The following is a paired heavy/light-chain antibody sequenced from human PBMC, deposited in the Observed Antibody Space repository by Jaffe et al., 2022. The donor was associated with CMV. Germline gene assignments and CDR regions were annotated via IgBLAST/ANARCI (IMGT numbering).Heavy chain of an antibody. D-gene: IGHD3-22*01. CDR1: GGSFSSYP. J-gene: IGHJ4*02. V-gene: IGHV4-34*01. CDR2: INHSGST. CDR3: ARGFYYDSGASYFH. Sequence: QVQLQQWGAGLLKPSETLSLTCAVYGGSFSSYPCTWIRQPPGKGLEWIGGINHSGSTNYDPSLKSRVVISMDTSKNQFSLRLSPVTAADTAVYYCARGFYYDSGASYFHWGQGALVTVSS.
Light chain of an antibody. CDR3: SSFTSANTLV. V-gene: IGLV2-14*03. CDR1: SSDIGGYNF. J-gene: IGLJ2*01. CDR2: DVT. Sequence: QSALTQPASVSGSPGQSITISCTGTSSDIGGYNFVSWYQQYPGKAPKLIIYDVTNRPSSVSDRFSGSKSGNTASLTISGLQTADEAAYYCSSFTSANTLVFGGGTKLTVL.